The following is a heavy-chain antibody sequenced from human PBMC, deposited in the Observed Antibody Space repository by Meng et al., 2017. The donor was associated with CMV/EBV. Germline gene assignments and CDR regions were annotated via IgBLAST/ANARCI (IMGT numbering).Heavy chain of an antibody. D-gene: IGHD5-24*01. Sequence: GESLKISCAASGFTFSSYGMHWVRQAPGKGLEWVAFIRYDGSNKYYADSVKGRFTISRDNSKNTLYLQMNSLRAEDTAVYYCAKQITITNYYYYYYAMDVWGQGTTVTVSS. CDR1: GFTFSSYG. J-gene: IGHJ6*02. CDR3: AKQITITNYYYYYYAMDV. CDR2: IRYDGSNK. V-gene: IGHV3-30*02.